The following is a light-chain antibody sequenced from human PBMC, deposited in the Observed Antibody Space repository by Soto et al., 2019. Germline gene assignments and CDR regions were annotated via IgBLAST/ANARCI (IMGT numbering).Light chain of an antibody. V-gene: IGKV1-27*01. CDR1: QDISNY. J-gene: IGKJ5*01. CDR3: QKYNSAPAIT. Sequence: DIQMTQSPSSLSASVGDRVTITCRASQDISNYLAWYQQKPGKVPKLLIYAASTLQSGVPSRFSGSGSGTDFTLTISSLQPEDVATYYCQKYNSAPAITFGQGTRLEIK. CDR2: AAS.